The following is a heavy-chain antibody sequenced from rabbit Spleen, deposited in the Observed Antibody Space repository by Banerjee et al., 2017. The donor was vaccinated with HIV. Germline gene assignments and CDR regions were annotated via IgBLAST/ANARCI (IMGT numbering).Heavy chain of an antibody. CDR2: IYGGSTEST. V-gene: IGHV1S40*01. CDR3: ARDPVIAGSAYYDL. Sequence: QSLAESGGGLAQPEGSLTLTCTASGFSFNNNFYMCWVRQAPGKGLEWIACIYGGSTESTSYASWAKGRFTISKASSTTVTLQMTSLTAADTATYFCARDPVIAGSAYYDLWDQGTLVTVS. D-gene: IGHD8-1*01. CDR1: GFSFNNNFY. J-gene: IGHJ4*01.